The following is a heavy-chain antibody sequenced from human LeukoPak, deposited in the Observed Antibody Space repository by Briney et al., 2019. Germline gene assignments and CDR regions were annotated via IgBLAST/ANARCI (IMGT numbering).Heavy chain of an antibody. CDR3: ARVGSSSFWYFDL. CDR2: MSTSGST. CDR1: GGSITNYY. D-gene: IGHD6-6*01. V-gene: IGHV4-4*07. J-gene: IGHJ2*01. Sequence: SETLSLXCTVSGGSITNYYWTWIRQPAGKVLEWIGRMSTSGSTNYNPSLKSRATMSVDTSKNQFSLKLTSVTAADTAVYYCARVGSSSFWYFDLWGRGTLVTVSS.